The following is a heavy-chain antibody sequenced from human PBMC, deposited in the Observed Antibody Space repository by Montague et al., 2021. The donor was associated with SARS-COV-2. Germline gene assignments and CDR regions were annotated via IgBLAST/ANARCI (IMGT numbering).Heavy chain of an antibody. Sequence: SLRLSCAASGFTFSSYAMHWVRQAPGKGLEWVAVISYDGSNKYYADSVKGRFTISRDNSKNTLYLQMNSLRAEDTAVYYCAGGSLWFGEFGYWGQGALVTVSS. CDR2: ISYDGSNK. D-gene: IGHD3-10*01. V-gene: IGHV3-30-3*01. CDR3: AGGSLWFGEFGY. J-gene: IGHJ4*02. CDR1: GFTFSSYA.